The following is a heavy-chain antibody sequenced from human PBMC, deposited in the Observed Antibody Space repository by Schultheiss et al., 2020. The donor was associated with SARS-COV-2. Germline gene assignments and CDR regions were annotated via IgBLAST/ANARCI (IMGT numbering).Heavy chain of an antibody. Sequence: SETLSLTCTVSGGSISSYYWSWIRQPPGKGLEWIGSIYYSGSTYYNPSLKSRVTISVDTSKNQFSLKLSSVTAADTAVYYCARGIGAISGSSEAFDIWGQGTMVTVSS. CDR2: IYYSGST. CDR1: GGSISSYY. D-gene: IGHD1-26*01. V-gene: IGHV4-59*12. J-gene: IGHJ3*02. CDR3: ARGIGAISGSSEAFDI.